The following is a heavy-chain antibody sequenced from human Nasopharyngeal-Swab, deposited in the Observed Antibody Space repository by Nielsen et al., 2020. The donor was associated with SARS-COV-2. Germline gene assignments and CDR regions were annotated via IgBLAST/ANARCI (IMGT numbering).Heavy chain of an antibody. CDR1: RFTFDDYA. J-gene: IGHJ3*02. CDR3: AKMATSSGYSSDDAFDI. Sequence: GGSLRLSCVASRFTFDDYAMHWVRQAPGKGLEWVSGISWNSGRIGYADSVKGRFTISRDNAKNSLYLQMNSLRVEDTALYHCAKMATSSGYSSDDAFDIWGQGTMVIVSS. CDR2: ISWNSGRI. D-gene: IGHD3-3*01. V-gene: IGHV3-9*01.